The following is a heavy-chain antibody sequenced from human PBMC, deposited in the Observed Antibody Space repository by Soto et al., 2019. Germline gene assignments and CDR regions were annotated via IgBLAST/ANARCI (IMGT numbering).Heavy chain of an antibody. J-gene: IGHJ4*02. CDR2: ISYDGSDK. CDR3: AKGGLYCGGGSCFDD. D-gene: IGHD2-15*01. V-gene: IGHV3-30*18. CDR1: GFTFSSYG. Sequence: QVQLVESGGGVVQPGRSLRLSCAASGFTFSSYGMHWVRQAPGKGLEWVTIISYDGSDKYYADSVKGRFTISRDNSKNTLFLQMNSLRADDTALYYCAKGGLYCGGGSCFDDWGQGTLVTVSS.